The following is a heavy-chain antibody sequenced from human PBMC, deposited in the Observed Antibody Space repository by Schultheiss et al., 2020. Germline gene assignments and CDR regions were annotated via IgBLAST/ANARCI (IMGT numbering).Heavy chain of an antibody. D-gene: IGHD3-3*01. CDR2: IYHSGST. CDR1: GGSFSGYY. V-gene: IGHV4-34*01. Sequence: SETLSLTCAVYGGSFSGYYWSWIRQPPGKGLEWIGSIYHSGSTCYNPSLKSRVTISVDKSKNQFSLKLSSVTAADTAVYYCARGFWSGYYLGWGQGTLVTVSS. J-gene: IGHJ4*02. CDR3: ARGFWSGYYLG.